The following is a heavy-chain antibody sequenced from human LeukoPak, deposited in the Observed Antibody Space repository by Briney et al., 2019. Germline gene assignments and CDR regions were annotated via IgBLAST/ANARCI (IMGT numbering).Heavy chain of an antibody. CDR1: GFTFSNYA. J-gene: IGHJ4*02. Sequence: GGSLRLSCAGSGFTFSNYAMSWVRQAPGKGLERASSISDSGFSTYYADSVKGRFTISRDNSKNTLYLQMNSLRVEDTAVYYCAKEIYGSGSYYDFDYWGQGSLVTVSS. D-gene: IGHD3-10*01. CDR2: ISDSGFST. V-gene: IGHV3-23*01. CDR3: AKEIYGSGSYYDFDY.